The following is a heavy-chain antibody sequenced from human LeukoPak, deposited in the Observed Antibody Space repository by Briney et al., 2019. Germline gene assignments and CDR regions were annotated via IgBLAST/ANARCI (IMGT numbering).Heavy chain of an antibody. CDR1: GYSFTSYW. V-gene: IGHV5-51*01. Sequence: GESLKTSCKGSGYSFTSYWIGWVRQMPGKGLEWMGIIYPGDSDTRYSPSFQGQVTISADKSISTAYLQWSSLKASDTAMYYCARSHYDYVWGSYRTYYFDYWGQGTLVTVSS. J-gene: IGHJ4*02. D-gene: IGHD3-16*02. CDR3: ARSHYDYVWGSYRTYYFDY. CDR2: IYPGDSDT.